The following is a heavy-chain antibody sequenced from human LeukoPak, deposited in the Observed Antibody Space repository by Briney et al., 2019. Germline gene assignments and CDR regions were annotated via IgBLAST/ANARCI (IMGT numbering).Heavy chain of an antibody. D-gene: IGHD6-13*01. J-gene: IGHJ4*02. Sequence: GGSLRLSCAASGFTFSSYEMNWVRPAPGKGLEWVSYISSSGSTIYYADSVKGRFTISRDNAKNSLYLQMNSLRAEDTAVYYCASVQSSSWLFDYWGQGTLVTVSS. CDR1: GFTFSSYE. CDR3: ASVQSSSWLFDY. V-gene: IGHV3-48*03. CDR2: ISSSGSTI.